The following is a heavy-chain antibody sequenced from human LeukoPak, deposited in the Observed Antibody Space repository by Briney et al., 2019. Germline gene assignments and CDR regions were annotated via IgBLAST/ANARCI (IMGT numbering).Heavy chain of an antibody. CDR1: GGTFSSYA. CDR3: ARGAVVPAANSAEYFQF. Sequence: GASVKVSCKASGGTFSSYAISWVRQAPGQGLEWMGGIIPIFGTANYAQKFQGRVTITADESTSTDYMELSSLRSEDTAVCYCARGAVVPAANSAEYFQFGGRGHLVTVTA. J-gene: IGHJ1*01. CDR2: IIPIFGTA. V-gene: IGHV1-69*13. D-gene: IGHD2-2*01.